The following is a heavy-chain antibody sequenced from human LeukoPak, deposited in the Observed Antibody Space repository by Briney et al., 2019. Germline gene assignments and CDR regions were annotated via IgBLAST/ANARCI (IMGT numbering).Heavy chain of an antibody. CDR1: GFTFDDYA. J-gene: IGHJ4*02. CDR3: AKDIGYSGYVFDY. Sequence: GGSLRLSCAASGFTFDDYAMHWVRQAPGKGLEWVSGISWNSGSIGYADSVKGRFTISRDNAKNSLYLQMNSLRAEDTALYYCAKDIGYSGYVFDYWGQGTLATVSS. D-gene: IGHD5-12*01. CDR2: ISWNSGSI. V-gene: IGHV3-9*01.